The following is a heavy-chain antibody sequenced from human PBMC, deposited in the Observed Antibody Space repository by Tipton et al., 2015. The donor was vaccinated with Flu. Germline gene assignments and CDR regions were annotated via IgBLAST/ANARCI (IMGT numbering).Heavy chain of an antibody. V-gene: IGHV3-30*04. D-gene: IGHD2-15*01. Sequence: SLRLSCAASGFVFSNYAMHWLRQAPGKGLEWVAVISYDGSHTYYPDSLKARFTISRDNSKNMVYLDVSSLRPEDTSLYYCARAIGGRSAHWGQGTQVTASP. CDR2: ISYDGSHT. CDR1: GFVFSNYA. J-gene: IGHJ4*02. CDR3: ARAIGGRSAH.